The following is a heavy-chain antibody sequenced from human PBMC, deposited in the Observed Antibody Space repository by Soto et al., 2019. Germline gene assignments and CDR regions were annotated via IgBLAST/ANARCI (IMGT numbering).Heavy chain of an antibody. CDR2: IDHSGST. Sequence: QLQLQESGSGLVKPSQTVSLTCAVSGGSISSGGYSWSWIRQPPGKGLEWIGYIDHSGSTYYNPALKSRVTTTGDTSTNQLSLKLSSVTAADPAVYYCARDPSGSGPNFDYWGQGALVTVSS. CDR3: ARDPSGSGPNFDY. D-gene: IGHD3-10*01. CDR1: GGSISSGGYS. J-gene: IGHJ4*02. V-gene: IGHV4-30-2*01.